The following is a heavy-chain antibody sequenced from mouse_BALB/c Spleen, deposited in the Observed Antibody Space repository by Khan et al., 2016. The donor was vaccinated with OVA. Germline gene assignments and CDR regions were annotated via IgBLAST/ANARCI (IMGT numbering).Heavy chain of an antibody. CDR1: GFSLTSYG. CDR2: IGAGGST. D-gene: IGHD4-1*01. CDR3: ARWEAYAMDY. J-gene: IGHJ4*01. V-gene: IGHV2-9*02. Sequence: QVQLQQPGPGLVAPSQSLSITCTVSGFSLTSYGVHWVRQPPGKGLEWLGVIGAGGSTNYKSALMSRLSISKDNSKRQVFLKMNSLQTDDTAMYYCARWEAYAMDYWGQGTSVTVSS.